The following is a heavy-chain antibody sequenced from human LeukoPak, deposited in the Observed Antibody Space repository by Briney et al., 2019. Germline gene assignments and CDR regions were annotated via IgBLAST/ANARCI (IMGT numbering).Heavy chain of an antibody. J-gene: IGHJ6*03. V-gene: IGHV1-2*02. CDR2: INPNSGGT. Sequence: ASVKVSCKASGYTFTGYYMHWVRQAPGQGLEWMGWINPNSGGTNYAQKFQGRVTMTRDTSISTAYMELSRLRSDDTAVYYCARWYSSGYYWSSYYYYMDVWGKGTTVTVSS. CDR3: ARWYSSGYYWSSYYYYMDV. D-gene: IGHD3-22*01. CDR1: GYTFTGYY.